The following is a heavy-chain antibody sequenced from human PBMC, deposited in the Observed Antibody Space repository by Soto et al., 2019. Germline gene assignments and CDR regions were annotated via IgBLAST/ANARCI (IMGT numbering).Heavy chain of an antibody. CDR1: GFNFSIYT. CDR3: AIDSDGGY. CDR2: ISATTGNT. V-gene: IGHV3-23*01. Sequence: EGRLSESGGGLVQPGESLRLSWAASGFNFSIYTMIWVRLAPGKGLEWVSGISATTGNTYYTDSVKGRFTISRDNFENTLFLQMNNRRAEDTALYYCAIDSDGGYWGQGTLVTVSS. D-gene: IGHD2-15*01. J-gene: IGHJ4*02.